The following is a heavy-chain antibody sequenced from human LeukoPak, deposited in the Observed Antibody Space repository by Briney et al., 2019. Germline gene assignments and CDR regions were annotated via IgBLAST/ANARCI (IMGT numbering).Heavy chain of an antibody. CDR1: GFTFNKYS. CDR2: VSHDGRLQ. J-gene: IGHJ4*02. D-gene: IGHD1/OR15-1a*01. V-gene: IGHV3-30-3*01. Sequence: GGSLRLSCADSGFTFNKYSMLWVRQAPDRGLELVAVVSHDGRLQHHADSVKGRFTISRDNSKNTLYLQMNSLRAEDTAIYYCARDNNGDYWGQGTLVTVSS. CDR3: ARDNNGDY.